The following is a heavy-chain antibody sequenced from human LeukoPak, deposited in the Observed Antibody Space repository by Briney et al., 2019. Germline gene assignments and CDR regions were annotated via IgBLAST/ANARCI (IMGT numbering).Heavy chain of an antibody. J-gene: IGHJ3*02. Sequence: SVKVSCKVSGYTLSELSMHWVRQAPGKGLEWMGGIIPIFGTANYAQKFQGRVTITADESTSTAYMELSSLRSEDTAVYYCARGVAGDRENAFDIWGQGTMVTVSS. CDR2: IIPIFGTA. D-gene: IGHD2-15*01. CDR3: ARGVAGDRENAFDI. CDR1: GYTLSELS. V-gene: IGHV1-69*13.